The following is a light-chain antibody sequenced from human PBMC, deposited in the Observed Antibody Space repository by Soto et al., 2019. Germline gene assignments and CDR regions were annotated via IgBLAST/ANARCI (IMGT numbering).Light chain of an antibody. V-gene: IGKV3-11*01. J-gene: IGKJ4*01. CDR3: QQRKDWPPT. CDR2: DAS. Sequence: EVVLTQSPATLSLSPGERATLSCRASQSVNIFLAWYQQTPGQAPRLLIYDASKRATGIPARSSGSGSGTDFTLTISSLEPEDFAVYYCQQRKDWPPTFGGGTKVEIK. CDR1: QSVNIF.